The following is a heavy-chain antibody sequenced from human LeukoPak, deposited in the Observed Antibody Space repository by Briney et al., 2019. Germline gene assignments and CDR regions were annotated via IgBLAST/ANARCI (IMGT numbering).Heavy chain of an antibody. J-gene: IGHJ6*04. CDR2: ISSSSSYI. Sequence: GGSLRLSCAASGFTFSSYSMNWVREAPGEGLEWVSSISSSSSYIYYADSVKGRFTISRDNAKNSLYLQMNSLRAEDTAVYYCARGTYDILTGYSRASYGMDVWGKGTTVTVSS. D-gene: IGHD3-9*01. CDR3: ARGTYDILTGYSRASYGMDV. CDR1: GFTFSSYS. V-gene: IGHV3-21*01.